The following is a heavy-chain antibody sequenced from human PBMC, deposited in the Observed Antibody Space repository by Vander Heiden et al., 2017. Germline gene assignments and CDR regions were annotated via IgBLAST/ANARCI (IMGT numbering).Heavy chain of an antibody. V-gene: IGHV3-74*03. CDR1: GFTFSRFW. CDR3: ARESAVERIAFDI. CDR2: INSDGSST. D-gene: IGHD2-2*01. J-gene: IGHJ3*02. Sequence: EVRLEESGGGLVQPGGSLRLSCSASGFTFSRFWMHWVRQAPGRGGGWVSRINSDGSSTMYADTVKGRFTISRDNAKNTVYLQMNSLRADDTAIYYCARESAVERIAFDIWGQGTMVTVSS.